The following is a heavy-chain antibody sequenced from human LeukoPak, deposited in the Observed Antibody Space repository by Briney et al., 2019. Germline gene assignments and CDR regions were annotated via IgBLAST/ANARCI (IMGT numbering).Heavy chain of an antibody. CDR3: ARDRWKVAAAGGYGMDV. Sequence: GSLRLSCAASGFTFSDYYMSWIRQAPGKGLEWVAFIRYDGSNKYHADSVKGRFTISRDNSKNMLYLQMNSLRAEDTAVYYCARDRWKVAAAGGYGMDVWGQGTTVTVSS. V-gene: IGHV3-30*02. J-gene: IGHJ6*02. D-gene: IGHD6-13*01. CDR1: GFTFSDYY. CDR2: IRYDGSNK.